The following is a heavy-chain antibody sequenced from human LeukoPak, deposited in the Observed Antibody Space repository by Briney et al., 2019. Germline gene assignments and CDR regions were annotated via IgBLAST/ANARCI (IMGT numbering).Heavy chain of an antibody. V-gene: IGHV4-31*03. CDR3: ARGPSSSWFSRVWRNWFDP. CDR1: GGSISSGGYY. J-gene: IGHJ5*02. D-gene: IGHD6-13*01. Sequence: PSETLSLTCTVSGGSISSGGYYWSWIRQHPGKGLEWIGYIYYSGSTYYNPSLKSRVTISVDTSKNQFSLKLSSVTAADTAVYYCARGPSSSWFSRVWRNWFDPWGQGTLVTVSS. CDR2: IYYSGST.